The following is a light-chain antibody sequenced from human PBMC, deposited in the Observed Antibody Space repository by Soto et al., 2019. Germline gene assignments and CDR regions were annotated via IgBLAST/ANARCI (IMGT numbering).Light chain of an antibody. Sequence: EIVLTQSRGTLSLSPGERATLSFRASQSVSSSYLAWYQQKPGQAPRLLIYGASSRPTGIPDRFSGSGSGTDFTLTISRLEPEDFAVYYCQQYGSSSTFGQGTRLEI. CDR2: GAS. CDR1: QSVSSSY. CDR3: QQYGSSST. V-gene: IGKV3-20*01. J-gene: IGKJ5*01.